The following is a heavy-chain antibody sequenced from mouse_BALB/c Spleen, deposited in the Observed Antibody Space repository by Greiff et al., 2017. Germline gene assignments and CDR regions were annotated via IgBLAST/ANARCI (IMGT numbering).Heavy chain of an antibody. CDR3: ARDDYAMDY. J-gene: IGHJ4*01. V-gene: IGHV1S56*01. CDR1: GYTFTSYY. Sequence: VQLQQSGPELVKPGASVRISCKASGYTFTSYYIHWVKQRPGQGLEWIGWIYPGNVNTKYNEKFKGKATLTADKSSSTAYMQLSSLTSEDSAVYFCARDDYAMDYWGQGTSVTVSS. CDR2: IYPGNVNT.